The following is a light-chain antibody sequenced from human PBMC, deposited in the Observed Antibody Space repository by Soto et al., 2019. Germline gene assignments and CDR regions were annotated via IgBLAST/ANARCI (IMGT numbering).Light chain of an antibody. CDR2: DAS. V-gene: IGKV3-20*01. CDR3: QQYGSSHT. J-gene: IGKJ5*01. Sequence: EILLTQSPATLSLSPGEGATLSCRASQHVSTYVAWYQQKPGHAPRLLICDASNRATGVPDRFSGSGAGAYFNLTISRLEPADFGVYYCQQYGSSHTFGQGTRLEIK. CDR1: QHVSTY.